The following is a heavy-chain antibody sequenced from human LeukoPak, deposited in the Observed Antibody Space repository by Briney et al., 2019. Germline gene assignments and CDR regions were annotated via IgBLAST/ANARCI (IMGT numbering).Heavy chain of an antibody. Sequence: SETLSLTCTVSGGSISSSTYYWGWIRQPPGKGLEWIGSIYYSGNTYHNPSLKSRVTISVDTSKNQFSLKLTSVTAADTAVYYCARPIVGATRGFDPWGQGTLVTVSS. CDR2: IYYSGNT. J-gene: IGHJ5*02. D-gene: IGHD1-26*01. V-gene: IGHV4-39*01. CDR3: ARPIVGATRGFDP. CDR1: GGSISSSTYY.